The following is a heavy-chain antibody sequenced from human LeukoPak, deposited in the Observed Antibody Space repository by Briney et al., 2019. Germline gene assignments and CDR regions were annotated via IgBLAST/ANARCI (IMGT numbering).Heavy chain of an antibody. Sequence: GSLRLSCAASGFTFSSYSMNWIRQPPGKGLEWIGEINHSGSTNYNPSLKSRVTISVDTSKNQFSLKLSSVTAADTAVYYCARVDTMIVVADNAFDIWGQGTMVTVSS. V-gene: IGHV4-34*01. CDR1: GFTFSSYS. J-gene: IGHJ3*02. CDR3: ARVDTMIVVADNAFDI. CDR2: INHSGST. D-gene: IGHD3-22*01.